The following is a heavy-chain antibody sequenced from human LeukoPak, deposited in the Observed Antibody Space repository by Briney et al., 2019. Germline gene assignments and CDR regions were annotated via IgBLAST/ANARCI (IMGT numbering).Heavy chain of an antibody. V-gene: IGHV4-38-2*02. CDR3: ARGDKRVTFGGVSVPFDY. Sequence: SETLSLTCTVSDSSITSDFYWGWLRQPPGKGLEWIGSFYNSGKTYYKPSLESRVTISVDTSKNQFSLKLTSVTPADTAVYYCARGDKRVTFGGVSVPFDYWGQGTLVIVSS. J-gene: IGHJ4*02. CDR1: DSSITSDFY. CDR2: FYNSGKT. D-gene: IGHD3-16*02.